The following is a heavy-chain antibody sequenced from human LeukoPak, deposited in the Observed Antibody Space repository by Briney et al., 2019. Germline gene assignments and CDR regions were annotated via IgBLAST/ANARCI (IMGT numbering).Heavy chain of an antibody. J-gene: IGHJ5*02. CDR2: IYHSGST. CDR3: ARGPQYGSGRGGNWFDP. D-gene: IGHD3-10*01. V-gene: IGHV4-30-2*01. CDR1: GGSISSGGYS. Sequence: PSETLSLTCAVSGGSISSGGYSWSWIRQPPGKGLEWIGYIYHSGSTYYNLSLKSRVTISVDRSKNQFSLKLSSVTAADTAVYYCARGPQYGSGRGGNWFDPWGQGTLVTVSS.